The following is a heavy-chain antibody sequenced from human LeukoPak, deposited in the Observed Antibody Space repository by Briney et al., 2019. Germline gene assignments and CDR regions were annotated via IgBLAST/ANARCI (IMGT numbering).Heavy chain of an antibody. CDR1: GGSISSGDYD. V-gene: IGHV4-30-4*08. CDR3: ARSEWELGAFDI. CDR2: IYYSGST. D-gene: IGHD1-26*01. Sequence: SQTLSLTCTVSGGSISSGDYDWSWIRQPPGKGLEWIGYIYYSGSTYYNPSLKSRVTISVDTSKNQFSLKLSAVTAADTAVYYCARSEWELGAFDIWGQGTMVTVSS. J-gene: IGHJ3*02.